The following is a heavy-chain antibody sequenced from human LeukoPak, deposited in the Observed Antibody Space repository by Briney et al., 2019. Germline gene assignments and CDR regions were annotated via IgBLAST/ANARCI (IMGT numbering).Heavy chain of an antibody. V-gene: IGHV4-39*07. Sequence: SETLSLTCTVSGGSSSSSRYYWGWIRQPPGKGLEWIGSIYYSGSTYYNPSLKSRVTISVGTSKNQFSLKLSSVTAADTAVYYCARVFSIAAAGFGYWGQGTLVTVSS. D-gene: IGHD6-13*01. CDR2: IYYSGST. J-gene: IGHJ4*02. CDR1: GGSSSSSRYY. CDR3: ARVFSIAAAGFGY.